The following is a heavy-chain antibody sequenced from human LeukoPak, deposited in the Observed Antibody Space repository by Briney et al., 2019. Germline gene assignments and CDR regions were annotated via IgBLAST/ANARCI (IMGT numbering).Heavy chain of an antibody. Sequence: PSETLSLTCTVSSGSISSGNWWNWVRQSPGKGLEWIGEIFDSATANTNPSLKSRVTILLDKSKNQFSLRLRSVTAADTAVYYCARGGGRIVPYLHRFYFDYWGQGILVTVSS. CDR3: ARGGGRIVPYLHRFYFDY. D-gene: IGHD1-26*01. V-gene: IGHV4-4*02. CDR2: IFDSATA. CDR1: SGSISSGNW. J-gene: IGHJ4*02.